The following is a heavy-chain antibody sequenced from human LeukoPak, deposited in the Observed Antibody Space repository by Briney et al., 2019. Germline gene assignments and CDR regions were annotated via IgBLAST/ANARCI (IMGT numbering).Heavy chain of an antibody. D-gene: IGHD1-26*01. Sequence: GGSLRLSCAASGFTFSSYSMNWVRQAPGKGLEWVSSISSISSYIYYADSVKGRFTVSRDNAKNSLYLQMDSLRAEDTAVYYCARDPSGTYYPRVSGALDIWGQGTMVTVSS. J-gene: IGHJ3*02. CDR3: ARDPSGTYYPRVSGALDI. CDR2: ISSISSYI. V-gene: IGHV3-21*01. CDR1: GFTFSSYS.